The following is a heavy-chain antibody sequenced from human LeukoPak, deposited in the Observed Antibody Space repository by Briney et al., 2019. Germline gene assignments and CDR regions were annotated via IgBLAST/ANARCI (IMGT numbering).Heavy chain of an antibody. V-gene: IGHV3-21*01. D-gene: IGHD2-21*02. Sequence: HGVSLRLSCAASGFTVSNNYMSWVRQAPGKGLEWVSSISSSSSYIYYADSVKGRFTISRDNAKNSLYLQMNSLRAEDTAVYYCARSQYCGGDCYPNWFDPWGQGTPVTVSS. CDR3: ARSQYCGGDCYPNWFDP. CDR2: ISSSSSYI. J-gene: IGHJ5*02. CDR1: GFTVSNNY.